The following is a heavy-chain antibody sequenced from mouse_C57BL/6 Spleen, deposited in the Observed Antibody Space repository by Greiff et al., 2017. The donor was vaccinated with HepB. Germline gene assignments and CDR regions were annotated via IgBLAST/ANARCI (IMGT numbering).Heavy chain of an antibody. D-gene: IGHD2-3*01. V-gene: IGHV2-6-1*01. Sequence: VQLQQSGPGLVAPSQSLSITCTVSGFSLTSYGVHWVRQPPGKGLEWLVVIWSDGSTTYNSALKSRLSISKDNSKSQVFLKMNSLQTDDTAMYYCARHRYDGYYNYYAMDYWGQGTSVTVSS. CDR3: ARHRYDGYYNYYAMDY. CDR2: IWSDGST. J-gene: IGHJ4*01. CDR1: GFSLTSYG.